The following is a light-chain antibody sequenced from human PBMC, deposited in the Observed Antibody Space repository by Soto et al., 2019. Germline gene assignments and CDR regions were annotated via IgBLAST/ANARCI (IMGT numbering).Light chain of an antibody. CDR3: QQRSNWPRT. CDR1: QDIGTY. V-gene: IGKV1-33*01. J-gene: IGKJ1*01. Sequence: DIQMTQSPSSLSASVGDRVIITCQASQDIGTYLAWYQQKSGKAPQLLIYDASYLETGVPSRFSARGSGTDFTFTINSLEPEDFAVYYCQQRSNWPRTFGQGTKVEIK. CDR2: DAS.